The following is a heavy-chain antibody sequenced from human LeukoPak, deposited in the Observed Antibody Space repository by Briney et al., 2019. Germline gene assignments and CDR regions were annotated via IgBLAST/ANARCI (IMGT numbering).Heavy chain of an antibody. CDR2: IYYSGST. CDR3: ARGIQLERRSAFDI. Sequence: PSETLSLTCTVSGGSISSYYWSWIRQPPGKGLEWIGYIYYSGSTNYNPSLKSRVTISVDTSKNQFSLELSSVTAADTAVYYCARGIQLERRSAFDIWGQGTMVTVSS. D-gene: IGHD1-1*01. CDR1: GGSISSYY. J-gene: IGHJ3*02. V-gene: IGHV4-59*01.